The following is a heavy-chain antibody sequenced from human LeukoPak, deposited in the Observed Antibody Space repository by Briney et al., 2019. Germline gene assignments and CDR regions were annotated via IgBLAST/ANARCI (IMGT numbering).Heavy chain of an antibody. V-gene: IGHV4-31*03. CDR3: ARESVVRGVRYYYGMDV. CDR2: SYYSGST. J-gene: IGHJ6*02. D-gene: IGHD3-10*01. Sequence: PSETLSLTCTVSGGSISSGGYYWSWIRQHPGKGLEWIGYSYYSGSTYYTPSLKSRVTISVDTSKNQFSLKLSSVTAADTAVYYCARESVVRGVRYYYGMDVWGQGTTVTVSS. CDR1: GGSISSGGYY.